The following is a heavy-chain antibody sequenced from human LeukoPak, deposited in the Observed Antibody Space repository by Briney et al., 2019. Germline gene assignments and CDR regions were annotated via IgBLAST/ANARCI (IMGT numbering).Heavy chain of an antibody. J-gene: IGHJ3*02. CDR1: GFTFSTYA. CDR3: AKDLRGSAHDAFDI. D-gene: IGHD1-26*01. Sequence: GGSLRLSCAASGFTFSTYAIHWVRQAPGKGLEWVAVIWYDGSEQYYADSVKGRFIISRDNSKSTSDLQMNSLRADDTAVYYCAKDLRGSAHDAFDIWGQGTVVTVSS. CDR2: IWYDGSEQ. V-gene: IGHV3-33*06.